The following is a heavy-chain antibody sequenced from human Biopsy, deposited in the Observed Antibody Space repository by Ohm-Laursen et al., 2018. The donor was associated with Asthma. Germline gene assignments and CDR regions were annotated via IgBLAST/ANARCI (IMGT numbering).Heavy chain of an antibody. Sequence: GASVKVSCKTPGSTFSNFAISWVRQAPGQGLEWLGGIMTVFGTTNYAQKFQGRVTITADESTSTAYMEVTSLRSEDTAIYYCARCQVGYSSGWSLLLKKIYYSGMDVWGQGTAVTVSS. CDR1: GSTFSNFA. D-gene: IGHD6-19*01. CDR2: IMTVFGTT. V-gene: IGHV1-69*13. J-gene: IGHJ6*02. CDR3: ARCQVGYSSGWSLLLKKIYYSGMDV.